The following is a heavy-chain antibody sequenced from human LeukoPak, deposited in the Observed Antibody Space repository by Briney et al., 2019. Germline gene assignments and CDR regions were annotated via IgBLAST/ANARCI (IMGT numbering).Heavy chain of an antibody. J-gene: IGHJ3*02. CDR2: ISSSGDTI. CDR3: AKDETIFGVVITTFDI. V-gene: IGHV3-23*01. CDR1: GFTFSSYA. D-gene: IGHD3-3*01. Sequence: GGSLRLSCAASGFTFSSYAMSWVRQAPGKGLEWVSGISSSGDTIYYADSVKGRFTISRDNSRNTLYLQMNSLRAEDTAVYYCAKDETIFGVVITTFDIWGQGTMVTVSS.